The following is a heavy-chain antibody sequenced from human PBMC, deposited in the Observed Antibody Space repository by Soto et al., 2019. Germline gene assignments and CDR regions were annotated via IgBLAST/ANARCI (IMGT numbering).Heavy chain of an antibody. CDR3: TRLGSPGGSSADFDY. Sequence: VQLVESGGGLVQPGGSLKLSCAASGFTFSGSAMHWVRQASGKGLEWVGRIRSKANSYATAYAASVKGRFTISRDDSKNTAYLQMNSLKTEDTAVYYCTRLGSPGGSSADFDYWGQGTLVTVSS. V-gene: IGHV3-73*01. J-gene: IGHJ4*02. D-gene: IGHD2-2*01. CDR1: GFTFSGSA. CDR2: IRSKANSYAT.